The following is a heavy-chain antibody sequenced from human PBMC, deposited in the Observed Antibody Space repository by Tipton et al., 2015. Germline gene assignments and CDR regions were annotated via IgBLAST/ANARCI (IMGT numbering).Heavy chain of an antibody. Sequence: GLVKPSETLSLTCAVYGGSFSGYSWSWIRQPPGKGLEWIGEINHSGSTNYNPSLKSRVTISLDTSKNQFSLKLSSVTAADTAVYYCARDLNRFKGRISMVRGESRWSDPWGQGTLVTVSS. CDR2: INHSGST. V-gene: IGHV4-34*01. CDR1: GGSFSGYS. J-gene: IGHJ5*02. D-gene: IGHD3-10*01. CDR3: ARDLNRFKGRISMVRGESRWSDP.